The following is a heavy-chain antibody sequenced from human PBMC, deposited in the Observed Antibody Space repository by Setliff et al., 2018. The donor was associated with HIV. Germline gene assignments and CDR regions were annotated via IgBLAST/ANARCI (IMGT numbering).Heavy chain of an antibody. D-gene: IGHD6-13*01. CDR1: GYTLRRHG. J-gene: IGHJ4*02. V-gene: IGHV1-18*01. CDR2: ISAYNGNT. Sequence: ASVKVSCKASGYTLRRHGISWVRQAPGQGLEWMGWISAYNGNTNYAQKFQGRVTLTTDTSTSTAYMELRSLRSDDTAVYYCARDYNRGSLEQQLVHFDYWGQGTLVTVSS. CDR3: ARDYNRGSLEQQLVHFDY.